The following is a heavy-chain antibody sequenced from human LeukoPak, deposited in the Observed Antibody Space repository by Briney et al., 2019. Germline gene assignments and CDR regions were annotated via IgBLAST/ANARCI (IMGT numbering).Heavy chain of an antibody. CDR3: ARDSVSAGAFDI. J-gene: IGHJ3*02. D-gene: IGHD6-25*01. CDR1: GFTFSSYG. Sequence: GGSLRLSCVASGFTFSSYGMSWVRQAPGKGLEWVSVIYSGGSTYYADSVKGRFTISRDNSKNTLYLQMNSLRAEDTAVYYCARDSVSAGAFDIWGQGTKVTVSS. CDR2: IYSGGST. V-gene: IGHV3-66*01.